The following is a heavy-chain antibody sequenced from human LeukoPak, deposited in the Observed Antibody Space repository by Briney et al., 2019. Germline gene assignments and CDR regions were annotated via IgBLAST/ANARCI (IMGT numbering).Heavy chain of an antibody. Sequence: PGGSLRLSCAASGFTFSSYAMSRVRQAPGKGLEWVSAISGSGGSTYYADSVKGRFTISRDNSKNTLYLQMNSLRAEDTAVYYCAKAPRAAAGTYNGMDVWGQGTTVTVSS. V-gene: IGHV3-23*01. CDR2: ISGSGGST. J-gene: IGHJ6*02. CDR1: GFTFSSYA. CDR3: AKAPRAAAGTYNGMDV. D-gene: IGHD6-13*01.